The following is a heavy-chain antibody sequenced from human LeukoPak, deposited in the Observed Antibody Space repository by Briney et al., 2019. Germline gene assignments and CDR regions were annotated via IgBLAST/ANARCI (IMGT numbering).Heavy chain of an antibody. V-gene: IGHV3-21*01. J-gene: IGHJ4*02. Sequence: PGGSLRLSCAASGFTFSSYSMNWVCQAPGKGLEWVSSISSSSSYIYYAYSVKGRFTISRDNAKNSLYLQMNILRAEDTAVYYCARVGVVGAIDYWGQGTLVTVSS. CDR3: ARVGVVGAIDY. CDR1: GFTFSSYS. CDR2: ISSSSSYI. D-gene: IGHD1-26*01.